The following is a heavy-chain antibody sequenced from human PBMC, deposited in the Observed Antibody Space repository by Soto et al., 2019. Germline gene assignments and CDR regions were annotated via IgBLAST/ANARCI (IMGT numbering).Heavy chain of an antibody. D-gene: IGHD2-8*01. Sequence: QVQLVESGGGVVQPGRSLRLSCAASGFTFSSYAMHWVRQAPGKGLEWVAVISYDGSNKYYADSVKGRFTISRDNSKNTLYLQMNSLRAEDTAVYYCARGVVPERGNGDYYGMDVWCQGTTVTVSS. CDR1: GFTFSSYA. CDR3: ARGVVPERGNGDYYGMDV. J-gene: IGHJ6*02. V-gene: IGHV3-30-3*01. CDR2: ISYDGSNK.